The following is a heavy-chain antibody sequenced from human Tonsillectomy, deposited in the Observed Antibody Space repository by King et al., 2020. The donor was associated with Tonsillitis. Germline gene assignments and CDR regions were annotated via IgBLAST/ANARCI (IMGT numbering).Heavy chain of an antibody. D-gene: IGHD2/OR15-2a*01. CDR3: ARGNTNMSP. CDR1: GYTFTSYW. V-gene: IGHV5-51*03. CDR2: IYPGDSDT. J-gene: IGHJ5*02. Sequence: QLVQSGAEVKKPGESLKISCKSSGYTFTSYWMDWVRQMRGKGLEWRGVIYPGDSDTSYGPSVEGQVTISAAKSISTAYLQWSSLKASDSAMYFCARGNTNMSPWGQGTLVTVSS.